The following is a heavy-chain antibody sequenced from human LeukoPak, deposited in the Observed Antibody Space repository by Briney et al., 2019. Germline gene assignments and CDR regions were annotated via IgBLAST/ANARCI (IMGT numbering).Heavy chain of an antibody. CDR1: GFTFSSYA. V-gene: IGHV3-23*01. J-gene: IGHJ3*02. CDR3: AKGNYYYDSSDAFEI. D-gene: IGHD3-22*01. CDR2: ISGSGSST. Sequence: GGSLRLSCAASGFTFSSYAMNWARQAPGKGLEWVSTISGSGSSTYYADSVKGRFTISRDNSKNTLYLQMNSLRAEDTAVYHCAKGNYYYDSSDAFEIWDWGKRATVSA.